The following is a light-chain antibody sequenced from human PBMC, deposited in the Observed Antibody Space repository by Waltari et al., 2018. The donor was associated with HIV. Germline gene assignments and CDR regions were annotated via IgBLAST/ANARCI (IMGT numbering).Light chain of an antibody. Sequence: LTPFPDTLSVSPGETSTVFCWAREYVNSNLAWYQQKPGQAPRLVIYNASTRATGIPIRFSGSGSGTEFALTITSLQSEDFALYYCQQYNSWPPDTFGQGTKLEMK. J-gene: IGKJ2*01. CDR2: NAS. CDR1: EYVNSN. V-gene: IGKV3-15*01. CDR3: QQYNSWPPDT.